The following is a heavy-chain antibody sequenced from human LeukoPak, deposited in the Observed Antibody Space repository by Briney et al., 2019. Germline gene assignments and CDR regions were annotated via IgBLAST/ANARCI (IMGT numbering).Heavy chain of an antibody. CDR2: SYYSGIT. CDR1: GGSLTNYY. CDR3: ARLDYYSSYMDV. D-gene: IGHD1-1*01. Sequence: SETLSLTCTVSGGSLTNYYWSWIRQPPGKGLEWIGHSYYSGITNYNPSLKSRVTISVDTSKNQFSLRLSSVTAVDTAVYYCARLDYYSSYMDVWGKGTTVTISS. J-gene: IGHJ6*03. V-gene: IGHV4-59*01.